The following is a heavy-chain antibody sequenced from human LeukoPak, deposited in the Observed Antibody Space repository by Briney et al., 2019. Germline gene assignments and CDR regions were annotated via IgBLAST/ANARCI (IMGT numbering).Heavy chain of an antibody. D-gene: IGHD3-16*01. Sequence: GGSLRLSCAASGYTFSIYWMHWVRQAPGKGLVWVSRINSDGSTTSYADSVKGRFTISRDNAKNTLYLHMNSLRAEDTAVYYCARDLRGIGDETAYWGQGTLVTVSS. J-gene: IGHJ4*02. CDR2: INSDGSTT. V-gene: IGHV3-74*01. CDR3: ARDLRGIGDETAY. CDR1: GYTFSIYW.